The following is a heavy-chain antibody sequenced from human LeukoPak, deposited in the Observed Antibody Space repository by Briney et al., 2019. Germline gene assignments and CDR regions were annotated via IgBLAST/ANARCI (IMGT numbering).Heavy chain of an antibody. CDR2: IGDDVVST. CDR1: GFTFSDDY. J-gene: IGHJ4*02. Sequence: GGSLRLSCAASGFTFSDDYMSWIRQAPGKGLEWVSAIGDDVVSTYYAESVKGRFTISRDNSKNTLYLQMNSLRAEDTATYYCARDSPLLTVWGQGTLVTVSS. D-gene: IGHD3-9*01. V-gene: IGHV3-23*01. CDR3: ARDSPLLTV.